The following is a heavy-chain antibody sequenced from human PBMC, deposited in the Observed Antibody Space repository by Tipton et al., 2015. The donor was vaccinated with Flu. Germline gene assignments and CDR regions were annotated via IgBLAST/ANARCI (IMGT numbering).Heavy chain of an antibody. CDR3: ARLYSGYDQGYSSSWPDY. Sequence: TLSLTCTVSGGSISSSSYYWGWIRQPPGKGLEWIGSIYYSGSTYYNPSLKSRVTISVDTSKNQFSLKLSSVTAADTAVYYCARLYSGYDQGYSSSWPDYWGQGTQVTVSS. CDR1: GGSISSSSYY. D-gene: IGHD6-13*01. V-gene: IGHV4-39*07. CDR2: IYYSGST. J-gene: IGHJ4*02.